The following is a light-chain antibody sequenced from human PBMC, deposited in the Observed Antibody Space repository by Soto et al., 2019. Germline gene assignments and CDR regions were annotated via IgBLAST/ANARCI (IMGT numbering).Light chain of an antibody. CDR2: GAS. CDR1: QSVSSN. Sequence: EIVMTQSPATLSVSPWERATLSCRASQSVSSNLAWYQQKPGQAPRLLLYGASTRATGIPARFSGSGSGTEFTLTISSLQPEDFALYYCQEYNDWPRGTFGQGTKVDIK. J-gene: IGKJ1*01. CDR3: QEYNDWPRGT. V-gene: IGKV3-15*01.